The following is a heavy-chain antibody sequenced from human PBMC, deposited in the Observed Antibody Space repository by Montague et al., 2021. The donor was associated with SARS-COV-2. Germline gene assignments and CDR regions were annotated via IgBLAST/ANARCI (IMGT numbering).Heavy chain of an antibody. CDR1: GFTFSRYI. CDR3: ARWDFGSGTSRFDY. V-gene: IGHV3-23*01. D-gene: IGHD3-10*01. J-gene: IGHJ4*02. CDR2: IYTSGDKS. Sequence: SLRLSCAASGFTFSRYIMGWVRQAPGKGLEWVGRIYTSGDKSYYADSVKGRFTISRDNSENTLFLQMSSLTAEDTALYYCARWDFGSGTSRFDYWGQGTLVAVSS.